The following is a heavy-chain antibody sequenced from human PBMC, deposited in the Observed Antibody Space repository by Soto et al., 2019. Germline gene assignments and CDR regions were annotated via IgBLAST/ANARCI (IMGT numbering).Heavy chain of an antibody. CDR3: ARAVGYGGSRWFDP. Sequence: QVQLQESGPGLVKPSETLSLTCAVSGGSMSSFYWSWIRQSSGKGLEWIGYLYNMRFSNYNPSLKSRVTMSVDTSKNQFSLNLTSVTAADTAIYYCARAVGYGGSRWFDPWGQGTLVIVSS. CDR2: LYNMRFS. CDR1: GGSMSSFY. D-gene: IGHD5-12*01. J-gene: IGHJ5*02. V-gene: IGHV4-59*01.